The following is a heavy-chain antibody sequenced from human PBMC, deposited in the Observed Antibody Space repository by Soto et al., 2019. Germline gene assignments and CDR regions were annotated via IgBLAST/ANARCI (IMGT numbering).Heavy chain of an antibody. D-gene: IGHD6-13*01. CDR3: ALGIAAAGPPLYYCGMDV. Sequence: QVQLVQSGAEVKKPGASVKVSCKASGYTFTSYGISWVRQAPGQGLEWMGWISAYNGNTNYAQKLQGRVTMTTDTSTSTAYMELRGLRSDDTAVYYCALGIAAAGPPLYYCGMDVWGQGTTVTVSS. V-gene: IGHV1-18*01. CDR2: ISAYNGNT. CDR1: GYTFTSYG. J-gene: IGHJ6*02.